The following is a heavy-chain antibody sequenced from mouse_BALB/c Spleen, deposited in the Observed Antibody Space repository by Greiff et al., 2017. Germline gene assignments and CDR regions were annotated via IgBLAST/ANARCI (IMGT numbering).Heavy chain of an antibody. V-gene: IGHV14-3*02. Sequence: EVQLQQSGAELVKPGASVKLSCTASGFNIKDTYMHWVKQRPEQGLEWIGRIDPANGNTKYDPKFQGKATITADTSSNTAYLQLSSLTSEDTAVYYCARTTIPYAMDYWGQGTSVTVSS. CDR2: IDPANGNT. CDR3: ARTTIPYAMDY. D-gene: IGHD5-5*01. CDR1: GFNIKDTY. J-gene: IGHJ4*01.